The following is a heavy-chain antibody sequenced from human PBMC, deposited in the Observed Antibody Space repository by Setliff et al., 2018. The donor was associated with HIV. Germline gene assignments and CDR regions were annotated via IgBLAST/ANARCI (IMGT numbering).Heavy chain of an antibody. J-gene: IGHJ2*01. D-gene: IGHD2-8*01. CDR2: IYNSGAT. CDR1: GGFISNFY. V-gene: IGHV4-59*12. CDR3: ARNGPTKIPYDF. Sequence: SETLSLTCTVSGGFISNFYLXWIRQTPGKGLVWIGHIYNSGATNYNPSLKSRVTISLATSKNQFSLNLRSVTATDTAVYYCARNGPTKIPYDFWGRGTLVTVSS.